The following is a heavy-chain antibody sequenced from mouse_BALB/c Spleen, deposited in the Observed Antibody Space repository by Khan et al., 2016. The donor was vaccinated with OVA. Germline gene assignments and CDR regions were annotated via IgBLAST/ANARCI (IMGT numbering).Heavy chain of an antibody. V-gene: IGHV8-12*01. D-gene: IGHD2-3*01. CDR1: GFSLSASGMA. CDR3: ARSGRLLHYSMDY. J-gene: IGHJ4*01. CDR2: IYWDDDK. Sequence: QVTLKESGPGILQTSQTLSLTCSFSGFSLSASGMAVSWIRQPSGKGLEWLAHIYWDDDKLSNPSLKSRLTISKDTSRNQVFLNFTSVDTADRATYYCARSGRLLHYSMDYWGQGTSVTVSS.